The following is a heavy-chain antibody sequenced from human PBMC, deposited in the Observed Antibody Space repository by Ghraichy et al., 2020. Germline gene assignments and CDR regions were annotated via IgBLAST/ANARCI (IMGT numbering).Heavy chain of an antibody. V-gene: IGHV4-34*01. Sequence: SETLSLTCAAYGGSFNDYYWTWIRQPPGKGLEWIGEINHRGIANYGPSLKSRGIISVDTSKNQFSLKVTSVTAADTAVYYCARGAFCSPTNCDTRAIDSWGQGTLVAVSS. CDR2: INHRGIA. CDR3: ARGAFCSPTNCDTRAIDS. J-gene: IGHJ4*02. CDR1: GGSFNDYY. D-gene: IGHD2-2*02.